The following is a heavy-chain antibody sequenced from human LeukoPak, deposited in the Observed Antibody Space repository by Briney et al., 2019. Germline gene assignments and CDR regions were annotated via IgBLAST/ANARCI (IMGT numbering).Heavy chain of an antibody. J-gene: IGHJ4*02. CDR3: ARGRTARVIAARPYFDY. CDR2: IIPIFGTA. D-gene: IGHD6-6*01. CDR1: GGTFSSYA. V-gene: IGHV1-69*06. Sequence: GASVKVSCKASGGTFSSYAISWVRQAPGQGLEWMGGIIPIFGTANYAQKFQGRVTITADKSTSTAYMELSSLRSEDTAVYYCARGRTARVIAARPYFDYWGQGTLVTVSS.